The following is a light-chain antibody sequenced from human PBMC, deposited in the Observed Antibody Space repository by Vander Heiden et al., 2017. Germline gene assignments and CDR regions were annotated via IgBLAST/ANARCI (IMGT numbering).Light chain of an antibody. CDR2: EVS. CDR1: SSDAGGYNY. CDR3: SSYAGSNNLGV. V-gene: IGLV2-8*01. J-gene: IGLJ2*01. Sequence: PALTHPPSASGSPGPSVTISCTGTSSDAGGYNYVSGYQQHPGKAPKLMIYEVSKRPSGVPDRFSGSKSGNTASLTVSGLQAEDEADYYCSSYAGSNNLGVFGGGTKLTVL.